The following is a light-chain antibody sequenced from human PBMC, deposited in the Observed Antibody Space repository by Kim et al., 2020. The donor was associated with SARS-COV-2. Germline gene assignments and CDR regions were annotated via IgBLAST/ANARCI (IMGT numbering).Light chain of an antibody. CDR2: DAS. CDR1: QSISTW. V-gene: IGKV1-5*01. J-gene: IGKJ1*01. Sequence: SVGDRVTITCRASQSISTWLAWYQQKPGKATKLLIYDASNLESGVPSRFSGSGSGTEFTLTISSLQPDDFATYYCQQYDSYSVWTFGQGTKVDIK. CDR3: QQYDSYSVWT.